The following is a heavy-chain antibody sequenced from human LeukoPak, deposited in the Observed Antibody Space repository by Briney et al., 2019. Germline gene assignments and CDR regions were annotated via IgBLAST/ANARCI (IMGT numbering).Heavy chain of an antibody. CDR2: INPSGGST. J-gene: IGHJ3*02. Sequence: ASVKVSCKASGYTFTSYYMHWVRQAPGQGLEWMGIINPSGGSTSYAQKFQGRVTMTTDTSTSTAYMELRSLRSDDTAVYYCARGYDFHDAFAIWGQGTMVTVSS. V-gene: IGHV1-46*01. D-gene: IGHD3/OR15-3a*01. CDR1: GYTFTSYY. CDR3: ARGYDFHDAFAI.